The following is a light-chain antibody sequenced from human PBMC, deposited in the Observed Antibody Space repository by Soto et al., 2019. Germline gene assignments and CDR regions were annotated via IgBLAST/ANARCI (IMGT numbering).Light chain of an antibody. CDR1: QSVSSW. V-gene: IGKV1-5*03. CDR3: QQYRSYSWT. Sequence: DVQLTQSPSTLSASVGDRVTITCRASQSVSSWLAWYQAKPGKAPNLLIYKASTVERGVPSRFSGSGSGTEFTLTLSSLQPDDFATYYCQQYRSYSWTFGQGPKVEI. J-gene: IGKJ1*01. CDR2: KAS.